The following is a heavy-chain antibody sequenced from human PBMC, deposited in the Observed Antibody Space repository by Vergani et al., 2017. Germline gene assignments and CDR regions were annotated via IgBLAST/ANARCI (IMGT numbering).Heavy chain of an antibody. V-gene: IGHV3-9*03. CDR1: GFTFDDYA. CDR2: ISWNSGSI. D-gene: IGHD6-13*01. Sequence: EVQLVESGGGLVQPGRSLRLSCAASGFTFDDYAMHWVRQAPGKGLEWVAGISWNSGSIGYADSVKGRFTISRDNAKNSLYLQMNSLRAEDMALYYCAKGGRAAAGPFDYWGQGTLVTVSS. J-gene: IGHJ4*02. CDR3: AKGGRAAAGPFDY.